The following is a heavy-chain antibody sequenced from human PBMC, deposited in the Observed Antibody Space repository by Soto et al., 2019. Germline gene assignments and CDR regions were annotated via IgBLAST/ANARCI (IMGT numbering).Heavy chain of an antibody. CDR2: ISGSADST. CDR3: AKSGQTSCVNMEV. J-gene: IGHJ6*02. V-gene: IGHV3-23*01. Sequence: EVQMLESGGGLVQPGGSLRLSCVASGFTFRSYSTNWVRQAPGKGLEWVSTISGSADSTYYADSVKGRFTISRDNSKNTLSLKMNSLRAEDTAVYYCAKSGQTSCVNMEVWGQGTTVIVSS. D-gene: IGHD2-2*01. CDR1: GFTFRSYS.